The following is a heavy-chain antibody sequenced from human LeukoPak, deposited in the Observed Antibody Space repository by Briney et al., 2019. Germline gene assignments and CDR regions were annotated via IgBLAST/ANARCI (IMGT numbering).Heavy chain of an antibody. CDR3: VATRLYGVFDF. CDR1: GFTFSYYS. J-gene: IGHJ3*01. D-gene: IGHD2-8*01. CDR2: ISSDYSTI. Sequence: GESLKISCAASGFTFSYYSLHWVRQAPGKGLEWVSYISSDYSTIYYADSVKGRFTISRDNAKKSLYLQMNSLRAEDTAVYYCVATRLYGVFDFWGQGTMVTVSS. V-gene: IGHV3-48*01.